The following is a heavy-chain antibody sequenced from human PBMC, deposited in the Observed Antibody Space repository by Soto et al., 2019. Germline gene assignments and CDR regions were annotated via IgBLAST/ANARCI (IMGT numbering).Heavy chain of an antibody. D-gene: IGHD2-2*01. Sequence: AXESLSLSCAASSFTFSSYCMHWVRQAPGKGLEWIGEINHSGSTNYNPSLKSRVTISVDTSKNQFSLKLSSVTAADTAVYYCARGKKSSSTSCYSDYWGQGTLVTVSS. V-gene: IGHV4-34*01. CDR1: SFTFSSYC. J-gene: IGHJ4*02. CDR3: ARGKKSSSTSCYSDY. CDR2: INHSGST.